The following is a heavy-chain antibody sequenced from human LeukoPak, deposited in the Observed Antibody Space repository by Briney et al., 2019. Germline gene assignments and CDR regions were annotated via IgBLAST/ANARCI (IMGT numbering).Heavy chain of an antibody. CDR1: GGSINSYY. D-gene: IGHD5-12*01. Sequence: SETLSLTCTVSGGSINSYYWSWIRQLPGKGLEWIGYVAYSGSTNYNPSLKSRVTISLDTSKNQFSLKLSSVTVADTAVYHCARTVSGYYFNAWGPGTLVTVSS. V-gene: IGHV4-59*01. J-gene: IGHJ5*02. CDR2: VAYSGST. CDR3: ARTVSGYYFNA.